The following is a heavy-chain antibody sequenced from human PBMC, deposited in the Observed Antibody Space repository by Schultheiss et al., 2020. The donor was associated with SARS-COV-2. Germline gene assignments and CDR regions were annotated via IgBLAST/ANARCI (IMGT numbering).Heavy chain of an antibody. CDR1: GGSIRSYY. J-gene: IGHJ6*02. V-gene: IGHV4-34*01. CDR2: INHSGST. Sequence: SQTLSLTCSVSGGSIRSYYWSWIRQPPGKGLEWIGEINHSGSTNYNPSLKSRVTISVDTSKNQFSLKLSSVTAADMAVYYCARADCSSTTCYTRGGLNYYYGMDVWGQGTTVTVSS. CDR3: ARADCSSTTCYTRGGLNYYYGMDV. D-gene: IGHD2-2*02.